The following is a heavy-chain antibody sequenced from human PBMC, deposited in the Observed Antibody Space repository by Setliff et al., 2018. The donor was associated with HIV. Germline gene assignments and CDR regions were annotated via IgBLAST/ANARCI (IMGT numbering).Heavy chain of an antibody. D-gene: IGHD6-6*01. Sequence: ASVKGSCKASGYTFTSYDINWVRQATGQGLEWMGWMNPNSGNTGYAQKFQGRVTITRNTSISTAYMELSSLRSEDTAVYYCARGKYSSSPPFDYWCQGTLVTVSS. J-gene: IGHJ4*02. CDR2: MNPNSGNT. CDR3: ARGKYSSSPPFDY. V-gene: IGHV1-8*03. CDR1: GYTFTSYD.